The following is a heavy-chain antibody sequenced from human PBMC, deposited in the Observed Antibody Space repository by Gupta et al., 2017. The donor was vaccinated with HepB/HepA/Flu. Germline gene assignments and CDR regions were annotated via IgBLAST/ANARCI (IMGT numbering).Heavy chain of an antibody. J-gene: IGHJ4*02. D-gene: IGHD2-8*01. CDR1: GFTFSNYV. CDR2: ISGSGDST. V-gene: IGHV3-23*01. CDR3: AKGQGYCTIGVYYTYTFDY. Sequence: EVQLLESGGGLIQPGGSLRLSCAASGFTFSNYVMSWVRQAPGKGLEWVSSISGSGDSTYDADSVKGRFTISRDNIKNTLFLQMNSLRAEDTAVYYCAKGQGYCTIGVYYTYTFDYWGQGTLVTVSS.